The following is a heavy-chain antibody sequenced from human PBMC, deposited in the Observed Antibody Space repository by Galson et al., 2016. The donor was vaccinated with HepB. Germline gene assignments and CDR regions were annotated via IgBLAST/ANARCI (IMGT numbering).Heavy chain of an antibody. J-gene: IGHJ4*02. Sequence: SLRLSCAVSGLTLSNYNMNWVRQAPGKGLEWVAFISDSSTYISYGETMKGRFTVSGDNAKNSLYLQMNSLSAEDTGLYYCAAERFSGSPLEYWGQGTLVTVSS. CDR1: GLTLSNYN. CDR3: AAERFSGSPLEY. D-gene: IGHD1-26*01. V-gene: IGHV3-21*01. CDR2: ISDSSTYI.